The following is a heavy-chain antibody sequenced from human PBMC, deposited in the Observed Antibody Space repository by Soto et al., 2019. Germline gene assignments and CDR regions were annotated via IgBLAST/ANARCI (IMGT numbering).Heavy chain of an antibody. Sequence: GGSLRLSCAASGFTVSSNYMSWVRQAPGKGLEWVSVIYSGGTTFYADSVKGRFTISRASSKNTLHLQRNNLTGADTAVDSVGTDFSSSADGGMEVWGQGTRVTVSS. J-gene: IGHJ6*02. CDR2: IYSGGTT. V-gene: IGHV3-53*01. D-gene: IGHD6-6*01. CDR1: GFTVSSNY. CDR3: GTDFSSSADGGMEV.